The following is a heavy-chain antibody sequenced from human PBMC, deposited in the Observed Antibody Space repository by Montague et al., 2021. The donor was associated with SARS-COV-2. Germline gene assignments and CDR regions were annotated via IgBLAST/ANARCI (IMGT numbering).Heavy chain of an antibody. CDR3: ARVFPRWLQFDPYFDY. CDR1: GGSISSYY. J-gene: IGHJ4*02. CDR2: IYFSGST. Sequence: SETLSLTYTVSGGSISSYYWSWIRQPPGKGLEWIGYIYFSGSTNYNPSLKSRVTISVDTSKNQFSLKLSSVTAADTAVYYCARVFPRWLQFDPYFDYWGQGTLVTASS. V-gene: IGHV4-59*01. D-gene: IGHD5-24*01.